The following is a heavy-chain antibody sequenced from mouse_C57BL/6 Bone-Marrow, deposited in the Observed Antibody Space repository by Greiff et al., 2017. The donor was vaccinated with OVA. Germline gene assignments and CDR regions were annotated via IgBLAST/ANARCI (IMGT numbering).Heavy chain of an antibody. CDR1: GFNIKNTY. V-gene: IGHV14-3*01. CDR2: IDPANGNT. CDR3: ANHGYYDYGNYAMDY. Sequence: EVQLQESVAELVRPGASVKLSCTASGFNIKNTYMHWVKQRPEQGLEWIGRIDPANGNTKYAPKFQGKATITADTSSNTAYLQLSSLTSEDTAIDYCANHGYYDYGNYAMDYWGQGTSVTVSS. D-gene: IGHD2-4*01. J-gene: IGHJ4*01.